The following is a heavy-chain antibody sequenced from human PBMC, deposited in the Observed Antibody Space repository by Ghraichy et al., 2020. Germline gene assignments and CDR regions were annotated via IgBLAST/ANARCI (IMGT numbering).Heavy chain of an antibody. J-gene: IGHJ6*02. CDR2: ISGSGGST. CDR3: AKAAQYQLLYPYLRVGMDV. D-gene: IGHD2-2*02. CDR1: GFTFSSYA. V-gene: IGHV3-23*01. Sequence: GESLNISCAASGFTFSSYAMSWVRQAPGKGLEWVSAISGSGGSTYYADSVKGRFTISRDNSKNTLYLQMNSLRAKDTAVYYCAKAAQYQLLYPYLRVGMDVWGQGTTVTVSS.